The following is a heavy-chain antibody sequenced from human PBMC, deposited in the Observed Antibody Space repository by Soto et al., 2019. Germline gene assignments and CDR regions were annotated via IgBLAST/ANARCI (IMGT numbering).Heavy chain of an antibody. Sequence: QLQLQESGPGLVKPSETLSLTCTVSGGSISSSSYYWGWIRQPPGKGLEWIGSIYYSGSTYYNPSLKIRVTISVDTSTHQFSPKLSSVTAADTAVYYFARHIVGPGNSRFDPWGQGSLVTVSS. CDR3: ARHIVGPGNSRFDP. CDR2: IYYSGST. D-gene: IGHD2-15*01. CDR1: GGSISSSSYY. V-gene: IGHV4-39*01. J-gene: IGHJ5*02.